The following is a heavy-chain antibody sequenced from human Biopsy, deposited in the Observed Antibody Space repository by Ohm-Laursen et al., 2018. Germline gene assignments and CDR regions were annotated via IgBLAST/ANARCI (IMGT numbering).Heavy chain of an antibody. Sequence: TLSLTWAVYGESFNGYYWSWIRQHPGKGLEWIAYIYHSGITFSNPSLGSRITISVNTSANRFSLSLTSVTAADTAVYYCARVEGEQLINSGMDVWGQGTTVTVSS. CDR1: GESFNGYY. D-gene: IGHD1-1*01. J-gene: IGHJ6*02. CDR2: IYHSGIT. V-gene: IGHV4-34*09. CDR3: ARVEGEQLINSGMDV.